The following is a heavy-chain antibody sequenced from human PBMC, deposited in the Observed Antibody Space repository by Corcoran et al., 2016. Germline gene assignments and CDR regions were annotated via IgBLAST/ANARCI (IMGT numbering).Heavy chain of an antibody. J-gene: IGHJ6*02. CDR1: GGSISSSSYY. CDR3: ARDFSDYSNYEVSTYYYYGMDV. CDR2: IYYSGST. V-gene: IGHV4-39*07. D-gene: IGHD4-4*01. Sequence: QLQLQESGPGLVKPSETLSLTCTVSGGSISSSSYYWGWIRQPPGKGLEWIGSIYYSGSTYYNPSLKSRVTISVDTSKNQFSLKLSSVTAADTAVYYCARDFSDYSNYEVSTYYYYGMDVWGQGTTVTVSS.